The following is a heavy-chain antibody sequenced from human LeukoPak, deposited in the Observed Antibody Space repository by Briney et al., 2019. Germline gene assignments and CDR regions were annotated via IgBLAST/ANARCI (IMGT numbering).Heavy chain of an antibody. Sequence: PGGSLRLSCAASGFTFSSYAMSWVRQAPGKGLEWGSAISGGGGSTYYADSVKGRFTISRDNSKNTLYLQMNSLRAEDTAVYYCAKGAVARSYYYYGMDVWGQGTTVTVSS. CDR2: ISGGGGST. J-gene: IGHJ6*02. D-gene: IGHD6-19*01. V-gene: IGHV3-23*01. CDR1: GFTFSSYA. CDR3: AKGAVARSYYYYGMDV.